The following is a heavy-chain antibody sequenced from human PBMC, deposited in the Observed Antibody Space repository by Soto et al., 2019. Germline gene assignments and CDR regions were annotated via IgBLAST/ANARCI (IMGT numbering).Heavy chain of an antibody. Sequence: QLQLQESGPGLVKPSETLSLTCTVSGGSISSSSYYWGWIRQPPGKGLEWIGSIYYSGRTYYNPSLKSRVTISVDTSKNQFSLKLSSVTAADTAVYYCAYVWGSYRVRAFDIWGQGTMVTVSS. CDR1: GGSISSSSYY. CDR2: IYYSGRT. D-gene: IGHD3-16*01. V-gene: IGHV4-39*01. J-gene: IGHJ3*02. CDR3: AYVWGSYRVRAFDI.